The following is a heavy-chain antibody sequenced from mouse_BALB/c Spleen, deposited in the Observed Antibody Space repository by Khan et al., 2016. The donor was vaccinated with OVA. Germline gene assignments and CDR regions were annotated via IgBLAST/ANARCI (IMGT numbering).Heavy chain of an antibody. CDR1: GFNIKDTY. CDR2: IAPANGNT. CDR3: AQPSYDPRFFEV. D-gene: IGHD2-3*01. Sequence: VQLQQSGAELVKPGASVRLSCTASGFNIKDTYIHWVKQRPEQGLEWIGRIAPANGNTKYDPKFQDKATITSDTSSNTSYLQLSSLTSADTAGNYCAQPSYDPRFFEVWGEGTTGTVSS. J-gene: IGHJ1*01. V-gene: IGHV14-3*02.